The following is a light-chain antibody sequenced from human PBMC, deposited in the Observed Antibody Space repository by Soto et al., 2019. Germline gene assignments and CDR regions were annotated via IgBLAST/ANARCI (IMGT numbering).Light chain of an antibody. J-gene: IGKJ2*01. CDR3: QQYGSSPYT. CDR1: QSVSSSY. CDR2: GAS. Sequence: EIVLTQSPGTLSLSPGESATLSCRASQSVSSSYLAWYQQKPGQAPRLLICGASSRATGIPDRFSGSGSGTDFTLTISRLESEDFAVYYCQQYGSSPYTFGQGTKLEIK. V-gene: IGKV3-20*01.